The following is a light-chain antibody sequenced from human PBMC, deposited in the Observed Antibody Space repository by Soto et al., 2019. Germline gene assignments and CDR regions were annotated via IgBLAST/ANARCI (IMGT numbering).Light chain of an antibody. V-gene: IGLV7-43*01. Sequence: QAGVPQEPSLTVSPGGTVTLTCASSTGEVSSGNFPNWFQQKPGQAPRALTYSTDSKYSWTPARFSGSLVGGKAALTLSGVQPEDEADYYCLLYYGGAGLFGTGTKVTVL. CDR2: STD. CDR3: LLYYGGAGL. CDR1: TGEVSSGNF. J-gene: IGLJ1*01.